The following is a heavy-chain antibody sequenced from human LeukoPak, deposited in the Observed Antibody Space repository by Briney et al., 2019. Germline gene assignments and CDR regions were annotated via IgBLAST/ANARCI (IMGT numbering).Heavy chain of an antibody. V-gene: IGHV3-23*01. J-gene: IGHJ4*02. Sequence: GGSLRLSCATSGFIFSSYAMSWVRQAPGRGLEWVSSISGSGGSIYYADSVKGRFTISRDNSKNTLYLQMNSLRAEDTAVYYCARDSASDYYDSSGYYPQRYWGQGTLVTVSS. D-gene: IGHD3-22*01. CDR2: ISGSGGSI. CDR3: ARDSASDYYDSSGYYPQRY. CDR1: GFIFSSYA.